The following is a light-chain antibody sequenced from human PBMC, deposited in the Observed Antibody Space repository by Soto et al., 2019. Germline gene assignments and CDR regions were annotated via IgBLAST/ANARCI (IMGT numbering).Light chain of an antibody. CDR1: QTISSW. CDR2: KAS. Sequence: DIQMTQCPSTLSGSVGDRVTITCRASQTISSWLAWYQQKPGKAPKLLIYKASTLKSGVPSRFSGSGSGTESSLNISSLHPDKFETYYCQPYNDYSDALGQVTNVDI. V-gene: IGKV1-5*03. J-gene: IGKJ1*01. CDR3: QPYNDYSDA.